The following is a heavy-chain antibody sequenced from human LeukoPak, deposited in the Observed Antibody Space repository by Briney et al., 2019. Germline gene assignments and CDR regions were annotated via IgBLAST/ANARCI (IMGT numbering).Heavy chain of an antibody. D-gene: IGHD4-23*01. J-gene: IGHJ6*03. CDR1: GGSISSYY. Sequence: SETLSLACSVSGGSISSYYWSWIRQPPGKGLEWIAFIHYTGSTNYNPSLKSRVTISVDSSKNQVSLKLSSVTAADTAVYYCARHPGKYNYNYMDVWGKGTTVTVSS. V-gene: IGHV4-59*08. CDR3: ARHPGKYNYNYMDV. CDR2: IHYTGST.